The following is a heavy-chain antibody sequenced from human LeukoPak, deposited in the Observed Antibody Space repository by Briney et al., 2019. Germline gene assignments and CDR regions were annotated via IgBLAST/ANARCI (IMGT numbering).Heavy chain of an antibody. Sequence: GASVKVSCKASGYTFTGYYMHWVRQAPGQGLEWMGWINPNTGGTKYAQKFQGRATMTRDTSITIAYMELSRLRSDDTAVYYCARDLGSPSDYWGQGTLVTVSS. J-gene: IGHJ4*02. CDR1: GYTFTGYY. CDR2: INPNTGGT. V-gene: IGHV1-2*02. CDR3: ARDLGSPSDY. D-gene: IGHD1-26*01.